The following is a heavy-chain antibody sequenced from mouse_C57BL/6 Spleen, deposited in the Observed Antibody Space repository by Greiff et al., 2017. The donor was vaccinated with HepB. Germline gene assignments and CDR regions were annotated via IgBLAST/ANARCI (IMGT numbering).Heavy chain of an antibody. CDR3: ARLYYDYDGY. CDR2: INPNNGGT. V-gene: IGHV1-26*01. D-gene: IGHD2-4*01. Sequence: EVQLQQSGPELVKPGASVKISCKASGYTFTDYYINWVKQSHGKSLEWIGDINPNNGGTSYNQKFKGKATLTVDKSSSTAYMELRSLTSEDSAVYYCARLYYDYDGYWGQGTTLTVSS. J-gene: IGHJ2*01. CDR1: GYTFTDYY.